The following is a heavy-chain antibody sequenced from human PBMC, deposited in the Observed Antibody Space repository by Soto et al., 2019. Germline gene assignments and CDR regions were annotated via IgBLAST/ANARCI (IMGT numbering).Heavy chain of an antibody. CDR2: IYYSGST. Sequence: SETLSLTCTVSGGSISSGGYYWSWIRQHPGKGLEWIGYIYYSGSTYYNPSLKSRVTISVDTSKNQFSLKLSSVTAADTAVYYCARGIVVVPAARFDYWGQGTLVTVSS. V-gene: IGHV4-31*03. CDR3: ARGIVVVPAARFDY. D-gene: IGHD2-2*01. CDR1: GGSISSGGYY. J-gene: IGHJ4*02.